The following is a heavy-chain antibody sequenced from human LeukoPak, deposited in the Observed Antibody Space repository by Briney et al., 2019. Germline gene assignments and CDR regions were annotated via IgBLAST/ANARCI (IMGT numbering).Heavy chain of an antibody. CDR3: ARERYNYFDY. Sequence: SETLSLTCTVSGGSLSTYYWSWIRQPGGTGLEWIGRIYTSGSTNYSPSLKSRVTMSVDTSKNQFSLKLSSVTAADTAVYYCARERYNYFDYWGQGTLVTVSS. CDR1: GGSLSTYY. CDR2: IYTSGST. J-gene: IGHJ4*02. V-gene: IGHV4-4*07. D-gene: IGHD1-1*01.